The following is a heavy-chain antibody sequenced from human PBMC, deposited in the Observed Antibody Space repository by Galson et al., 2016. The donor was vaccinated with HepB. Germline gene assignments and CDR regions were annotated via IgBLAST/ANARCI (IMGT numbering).Heavy chain of an antibody. CDR1: GFTFSASG. CDR3: ARDSHCTRTICYPYYFDF. V-gene: IGHV3-30*03. J-gene: IGHJ4*02. D-gene: IGHD2-2*01. CDR2: ISFDGSNQ. Sequence: SLRLSCAASGFTFSASGMHWVRQAPGKGPEWLAVISFDGSNQFYADSVKGRFTISRDNSNNTLHLQMHSLRVEDTALYYCARDSHCTRTICYPYYFDFWGQGTLVAVSS.